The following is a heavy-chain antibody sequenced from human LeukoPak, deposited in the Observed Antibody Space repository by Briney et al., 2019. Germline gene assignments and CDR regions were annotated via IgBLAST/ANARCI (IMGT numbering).Heavy chain of an antibody. CDR2: ISYSGAT. CDR3: AAGGYYGSGAFHI. Sequence: SETLSPTCTVSGGSINSYYWTWIRQPPGKGLEWIGYISYSGATSYNPSLKSRVTISEDTSKNQFYLRLSSMTAADTAIYYCAAGGYYGSGAFHIWGLGTMVTVSS. J-gene: IGHJ3*02. V-gene: IGHV4-59*01. CDR1: GGSINSYY. D-gene: IGHD3-10*01.